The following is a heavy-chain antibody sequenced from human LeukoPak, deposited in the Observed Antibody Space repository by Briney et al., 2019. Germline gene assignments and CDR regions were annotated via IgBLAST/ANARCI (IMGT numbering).Heavy chain of an antibody. V-gene: IGHV4-39*01. CDR3: ARQYYYYYYRDV. CDR2: IYYSGST. CDR1: GGSISSSSYY. J-gene: IGHJ6*03. Sequence: SETLSLTCTVSGGSISSSSYYWGWIRQPPGKGLEWIGSIYYSGSTYYNPSLKSRVTISVDTSKNQFSLKLSSVTAADTAVYYCARQYYYYYYRDVWGKGTTVTISS.